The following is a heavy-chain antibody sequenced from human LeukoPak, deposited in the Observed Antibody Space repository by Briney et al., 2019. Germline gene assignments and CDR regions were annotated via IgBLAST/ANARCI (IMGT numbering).Heavy chain of an antibody. CDR1: GGSFSGYY. D-gene: IGHD2-8*01. J-gene: IGHJ4*02. CDR2: IHHSGTT. Sequence: SETLSLTCAVYGGSFSGYYWTWIRQPPGKGLEWIGEIHHSGTTNYNPSLKSRVTISVDTSKNQFSLKLNSVTAADTAVYYCARGSQWLDYWGQGTLVTVSS. V-gene: IGHV4-34*01. CDR3: ARGSQWLDY.